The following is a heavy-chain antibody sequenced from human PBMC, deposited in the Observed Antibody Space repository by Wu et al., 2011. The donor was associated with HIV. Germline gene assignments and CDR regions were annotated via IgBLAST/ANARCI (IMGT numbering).Heavy chain of an antibody. D-gene: IGHD6-13*01. V-gene: IGHV1-69*05. Sequence: QVQLVQSGAEVKKPGSSVKVSCKASGGTFSSYAISWVRQAPGHGLEWMGGFIPIYGTANYAQRFQGRVTITTDESASTAYMELSSLRPEDTAVYYCARTVTSSLDWLDPWGQGTLVTVSS. CDR3: ARTVTSSLDWLDP. CDR1: GGTFSSYA. CDR2: FIPIYGTA. J-gene: IGHJ5*02.